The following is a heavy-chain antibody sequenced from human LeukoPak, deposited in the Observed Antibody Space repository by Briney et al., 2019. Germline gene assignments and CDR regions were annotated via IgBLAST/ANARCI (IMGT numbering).Heavy chain of an antibody. V-gene: IGHV3-74*01. CDR2: INTDGSTT. CDR1: GFTFNTYW. D-gene: IGHD2-15*01. Sequence: GGSLRLSCAASGFTFNTYWMHWVRQAPGKGLVWVSRINTDGSTTTYADSVKGRITISRDNAKNTLYLEMNSLRAEDTAVYYCARAGFCSGGSCFAPFDYWGQGALVTVSS. CDR3: ARAGFCSGGSCFAPFDY. J-gene: IGHJ4*02.